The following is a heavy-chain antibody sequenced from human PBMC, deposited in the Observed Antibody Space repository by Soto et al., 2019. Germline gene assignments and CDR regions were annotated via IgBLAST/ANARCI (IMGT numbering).Heavy chain of an antibody. D-gene: IGHD2-2*01. CDR3: TTERSVVPAAMPAYYYYYYYMDV. V-gene: IGHV3-15*01. J-gene: IGHJ6*03. Sequence: GGSLRLSCAASGFTFSSYAMSWVRQAPGKGLEWVCPIRSKTDGGTTDYAAPVKGRFTISRDDSKNTLYLQMNSLKTEDTAVYYCTTERSVVPAAMPAYYYYYYYMDVWGKGTTVTVSS. CDR1: GFTFSSYA. CDR2: IRSKTDGGTT.